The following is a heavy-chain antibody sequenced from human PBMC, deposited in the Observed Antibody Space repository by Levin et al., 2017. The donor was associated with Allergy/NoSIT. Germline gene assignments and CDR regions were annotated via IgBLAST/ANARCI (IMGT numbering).Heavy chain of an antibody. V-gene: IGHV5-51*01. CDR1: GYSFTSYW. D-gene: IGHD3-10*01. J-gene: IGHJ2*01. CDR2: IYPGDSDT. Sequence: KVSCKGSGYSFTSYWIGWVRQMPGKGLELMGIIYPGDSDTRYSPSFQGQVTISADKSISTAYLQWSSLKASYTAMYYCARLGETWYFDLWGRGTLVTVSS. CDR3: ARLGETWYFDL.